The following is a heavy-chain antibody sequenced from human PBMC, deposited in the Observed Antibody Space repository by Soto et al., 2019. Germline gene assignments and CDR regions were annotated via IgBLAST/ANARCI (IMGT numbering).Heavy chain of an antibody. CDR3: ARESEDLTWTFDY. CDR2: ISSTTNYI. CDR1: GFTFTRFS. J-gene: IGHJ4*02. V-gene: IGHV3-21*06. Sequence: GGSLRLSCAASGFTFTRFSMNWVRQAPGKGLEWVSSISSTTNYIYYGDSMKGRFTISRDNAKNSLYLEMNSLRAEDTAVYYCARESEDLTWTFDYSCQGHLVTLSS. D-gene: IGHD1-1*01.